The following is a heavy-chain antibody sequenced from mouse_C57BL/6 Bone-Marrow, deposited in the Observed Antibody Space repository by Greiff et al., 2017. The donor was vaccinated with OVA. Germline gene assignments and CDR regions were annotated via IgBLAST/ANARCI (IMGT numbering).Heavy chain of an antibody. Sequence: QVQLQQSGPELVKPGDSVKLSCKASGYTFTSYDINWVMQRPGQGLEWMGWIYPSDGSTKYNEKIKGGATLTVDTSNRTAYMELHILTSEDSAVYFCARRKISWEVFDYWGQGTTLTVSS. CDR3: ARRKISWEVFDY. J-gene: IGHJ2*01. D-gene: IGHD4-1*01. V-gene: IGHV1-85*01. CDR1: GYTFTSYD. CDR2: IYPSDGST.